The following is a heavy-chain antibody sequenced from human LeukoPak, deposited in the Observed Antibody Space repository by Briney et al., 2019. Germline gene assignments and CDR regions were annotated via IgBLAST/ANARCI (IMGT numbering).Heavy chain of an antibody. V-gene: IGHV1-69*05. Sequence: GASVKVSCKASGGTFSSYAISWVRQARGQGREWMGGIIPIFGTANYAQKFQGKVTITTDESTSTGYTELSSLRSEDTAVYYCARSLLGIDYWGQGTLVTVSS. CDR3: ARSLLGIDY. D-gene: IGHD3-16*01. CDR2: IIPIFGTA. CDR1: GGTFSSYA. J-gene: IGHJ4*02.